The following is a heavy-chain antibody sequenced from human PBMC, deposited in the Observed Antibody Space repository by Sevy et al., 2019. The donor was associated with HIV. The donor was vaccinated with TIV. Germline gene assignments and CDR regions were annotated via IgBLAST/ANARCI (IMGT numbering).Heavy chain of an antibody. CDR1: GFTFSSYW. J-gene: IGHJ6*03. V-gene: IGHV3-7*03. CDR2: IKQDGSEK. D-gene: IGHD2-2*03. Sequence: GGSLRLSCAASGFTFSSYWMSWVRQAQGKGLEWVANIKQDGSEKYYVDSVKGRFTISRDNAKNSLYLQMNSLRAEDTAVYYCARDGYCSSTSCYMLPRKYYYYYYMDVWGKGTTVTVSS. CDR3: ARDGYCSSTSCYMLPRKYYYYYYMDV.